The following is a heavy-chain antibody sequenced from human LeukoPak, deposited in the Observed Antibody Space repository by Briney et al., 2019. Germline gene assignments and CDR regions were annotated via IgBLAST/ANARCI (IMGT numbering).Heavy chain of an antibody. D-gene: IGHD3-10*02. CDR2: ISSSGSTI. CDR1: GFTFSSYE. V-gene: IGHV3-48*03. CDR3: AELGITMIGGV. Sequence: GGSLRLSCAASGFTFSSYEMNWVRQAPGKGLEWVSYISSSGSTICYADSVKGRFTISRDNAKNPLYLQMNSLRAEDTAVYYCAELGITMIGGVWGKGTTVTISS. J-gene: IGHJ6*04.